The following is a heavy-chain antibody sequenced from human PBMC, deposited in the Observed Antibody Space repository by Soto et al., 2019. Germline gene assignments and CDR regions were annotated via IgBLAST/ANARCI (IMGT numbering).Heavy chain of an antibody. Sequence: QVQLVQSGAEVKKPGASVKVSCKASGYTFTNYYMHWVRQAPGQGLEWMGIINPSGGSTTYAQKFQGRVTMTRDTSTSTVYMELSNLRSEDTAVYYCARGFSSGWPFGYWGQGTPVTVSS. CDR2: INPSGGST. CDR1: GYTFTNYY. J-gene: IGHJ4*02. D-gene: IGHD6-19*01. CDR3: ARGFSSGWPFGY. V-gene: IGHV1-46*01.